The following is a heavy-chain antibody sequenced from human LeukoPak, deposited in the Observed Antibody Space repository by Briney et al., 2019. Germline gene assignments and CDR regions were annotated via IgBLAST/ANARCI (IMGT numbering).Heavy chain of an antibody. CDR3: AKEGRSLQTY. Sequence: GGSLRLSCAASGFMFSSNWMSWVRLAPGKGLEWVANIKEDGTETYYVDSVKGRFTISRDNAKNSLFLQMNSLRVEDTAVYYCAKEGRSLQTYWGQGTLVTVSS. CDR2: IKEDGTET. V-gene: IGHV3-7*03. CDR1: GFMFSSNW. J-gene: IGHJ4*02. D-gene: IGHD5-24*01.